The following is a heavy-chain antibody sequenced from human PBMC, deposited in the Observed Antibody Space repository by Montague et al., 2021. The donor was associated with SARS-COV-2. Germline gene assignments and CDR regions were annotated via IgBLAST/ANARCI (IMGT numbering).Heavy chain of an antibody. Sequence: SHTLSLTCAVSGDSIRSYYWNWIRQPPGKGLEWVGFVYHNEDTKYNPPLKSRLTISVDTSKNQFSLKLSSVTAADTAVYYCARVGPYGDPDYNFYSMDVWGQGTTVTVSS. D-gene: IGHD4-17*01. V-gene: IGHV4-59*07. CDR2: VYHNEDT. J-gene: IGHJ6*03. CDR3: ARVGPYGDPDYNFYSMDV. CDR1: GDSIRSYY.